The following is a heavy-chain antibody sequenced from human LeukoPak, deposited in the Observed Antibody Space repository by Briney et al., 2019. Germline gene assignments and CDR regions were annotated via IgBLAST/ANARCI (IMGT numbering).Heavy chain of an antibody. J-gene: IGHJ6*02. CDR3: ARAPYDSSGYPSYYYGMDV. D-gene: IGHD3-22*01. V-gene: IGHV3-7*04. CDR2: IKQDGSEK. Sequence: GGSLRLSCAASGLTFSSYWMRWARQAPGKGLEGVANIKQDGSEKYYVDSVKGRFTISRDNAKNSLYLQMNSLRAEDTAVYYCARAPYDSSGYPSYYYGMDVWGQGTTVTVSS. CDR1: GLTFSSYW.